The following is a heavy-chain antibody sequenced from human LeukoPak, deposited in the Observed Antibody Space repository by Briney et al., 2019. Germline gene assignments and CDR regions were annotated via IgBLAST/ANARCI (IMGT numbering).Heavy chain of an antibody. V-gene: IGHV1-69*13. J-gene: IGHJ5*02. CDR1: GGTFSSYA. Sequence: ASVKVSCKASGGTFSSYAISWVRQAPGQGLEWMGGIIPIFGTANYAQKFQGRVTITADESTSTAYMELSSLRSEDTAVYYCARATDSFGLSGWFDPWGQGTLVTVSS. CDR3: ARATDSFGLSGWFDP. D-gene: IGHD2-21*01. CDR2: IIPIFGTA.